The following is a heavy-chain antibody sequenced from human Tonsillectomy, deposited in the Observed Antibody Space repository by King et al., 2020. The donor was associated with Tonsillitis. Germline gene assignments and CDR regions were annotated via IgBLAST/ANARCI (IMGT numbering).Heavy chain of an antibody. CDR1: GFTFSSYA. CDR3: AKHSCSGGTCTCDY. CDR2: IRGSGAST. D-gene: IGHD2-15*01. V-gene: IGHV3-23*04. J-gene: IGHJ4*02. Sequence: VQPVESGGGLVQPGGTLRLSCEVSGFTFSSYAMSWVRETPGEGLEWVSTIRGSGASTYDADPVEGRFTVSRDNSKNTLYLQMNSLRVEDTAVYYCAKHSCSGGTCTCDYWGQGILVTVSS.